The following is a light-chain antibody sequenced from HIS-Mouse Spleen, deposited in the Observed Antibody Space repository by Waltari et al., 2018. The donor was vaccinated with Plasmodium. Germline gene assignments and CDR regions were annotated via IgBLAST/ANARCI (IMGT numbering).Light chain of an antibody. Sequence: EIVMTQPPATLSVSPGERATLPCRASQSVSSNLAWYQQKPGQAPRLLLYGASTRATGIPARFSGSGSGTEFTLTISSLQYEDFAVYYCQQYNNWSFTFGPGTKVDIK. J-gene: IGKJ3*01. CDR1: QSVSSN. CDR2: GAS. V-gene: IGKV3-15*01. CDR3: QQYNNWSFT.